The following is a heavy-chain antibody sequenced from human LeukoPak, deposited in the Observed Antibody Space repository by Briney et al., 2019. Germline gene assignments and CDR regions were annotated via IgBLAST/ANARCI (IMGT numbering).Heavy chain of an antibody. CDR1: GYTFTGYY. CDR2: INPNSGGT. Sequence: ASVTVSCKASGYTFTGYYMHWVRQAPGQGLEWMGWINPNSGGTNYAQKFQGRVTMTRDTSISTAYMELSRLRSDDTAVYYCATLGVGATIGLDYWGQGTLVTVSS. CDR3: ATLGVGATIGLDY. J-gene: IGHJ4*02. D-gene: IGHD1-26*01. V-gene: IGHV1-2*02.